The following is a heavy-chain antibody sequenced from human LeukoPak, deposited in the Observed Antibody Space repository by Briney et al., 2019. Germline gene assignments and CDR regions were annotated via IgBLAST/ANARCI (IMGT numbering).Heavy chain of an antibody. V-gene: IGHV3-23*01. Sequence: GGSLRLSCAASGFTFSSYAMSWVRQAPGKGLEWVSAISGSGGSTYYADSVKGRFTISRDNSKNTLYLQMNSLRAEDTAVYYCAKVPSSSWYRRDFDYWGQGTLVTVSS. J-gene: IGHJ4*02. CDR3: AKVPSSSWYRRDFDY. D-gene: IGHD6-13*01. CDR1: GFTFSSYA. CDR2: ISGSGGST.